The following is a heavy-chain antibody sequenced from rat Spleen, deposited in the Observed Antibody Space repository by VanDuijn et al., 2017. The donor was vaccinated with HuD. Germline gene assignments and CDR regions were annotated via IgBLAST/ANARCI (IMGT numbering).Heavy chain of an antibody. J-gene: IGHJ2*01. CDR1: GFTFSHYD. CDR2: ISYDGST. CDR3: VREGGGLS. D-gene: IGHD1-11*01. V-gene: IGHV5-7*01. Sequence: EVQLVESGGGLVQPGRSMKLSCVASGFTFSHYDMAWVRQAPKKGLEWVAFISYDGSTYYRDSVKGRFTISRDNAKSTLYLQMDSLRSEDTATYYCVREGGGLSWGQGVMVTVSS.